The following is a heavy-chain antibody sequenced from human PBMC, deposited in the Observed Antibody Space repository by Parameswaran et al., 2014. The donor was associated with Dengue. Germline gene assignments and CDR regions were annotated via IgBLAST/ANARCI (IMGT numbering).Heavy chain of an antibody. V-gene: IGHV3-53*01. J-gene: IGHJ4*02. CDR2: LYSGGST. D-gene: IGHD3-16*02. CDR3: ARGPLSHYFDY. Sequence: RWIRQPPRKGLEWVSVLYSGGSTYYADSVKGRFTISRDTSKNTLYLQVNSLRAEDTAVYYCARGPLSHYFDYWGQGTLVTVSS.